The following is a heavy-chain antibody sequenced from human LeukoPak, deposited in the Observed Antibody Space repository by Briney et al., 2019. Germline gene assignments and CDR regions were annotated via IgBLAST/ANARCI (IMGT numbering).Heavy chain of an antibody. CDR1: GGSISSSSYY. CDR2: ICYDGST. D-gene: IGHD2/OR15-2a*01. CDR3: ATTSNKRAIRYGAFDI. Sequence: PSETLSLTCTVSGGSISSSSYYWGWIRQPPGKGLEWIGSICYDGSTYYNPSLKSRVTISVDTSNNQFSLKLSSVTAADTAVYYCATTSNKRAIRYGAFDIWGQGTMVTVSS. V-gene: IGHV4-39*07. J-gene: IGHJ3*02.